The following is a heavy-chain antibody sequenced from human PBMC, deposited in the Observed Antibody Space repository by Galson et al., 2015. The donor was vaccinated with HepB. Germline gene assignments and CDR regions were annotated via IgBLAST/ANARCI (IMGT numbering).Heavy chain of an antibody. J-gene: IGHJ3*02. D-gene: IGHD4-17*01. Sequence: ETLSLTCTVSGGSISSYYWSWIRQPPGKGLEWIGYIYYSGSTNYNPSLKSRVTISVDTSKNQFSLKLSSVTAADTAVYYCARHRDDGDAFDAFDIWGQGTMVTVSS. CDR3: ARHRDDGDAFDAFDI. V-gene: IGHV4-59*08. CDR1: GGSISSYY. CDR2: IYYSGST.